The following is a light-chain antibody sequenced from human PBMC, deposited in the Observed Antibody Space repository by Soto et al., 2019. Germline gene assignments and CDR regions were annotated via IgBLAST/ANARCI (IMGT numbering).Light chain of an antibody. Sequence: EIVLTQSPGTLSLAPGEGATLSCRASQSVSSSYLAWYQQKPGQAPRLLIYGASSRATGIPDRFSGSGSGTDFTLTISRLEREEFAVYCCQHYGSSTGTFGQGTKVEIK. CDR3: QHYGSSTGT. CDR2: GAS. CDR1: QSVSSSY. V-gene: IGKV3-20*01. J-gene: IGKJ1*01.